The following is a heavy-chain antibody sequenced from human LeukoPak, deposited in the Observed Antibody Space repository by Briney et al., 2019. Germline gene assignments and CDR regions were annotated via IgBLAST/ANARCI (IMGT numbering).Heavy chain of an antibody. CDR3: GRAGSFSPIEY. D-gene: IGHD2/OR15-2a*01. J-gene: IGHJ4*02. V-gene: IGHV3-7*03. CDR2: IKTDGSEK. Sequence: GGSLRLSCEGSGFTFSNYWMGWVRQAPGKGLQWVANIKTDGSEKYYVDSVKGRFTISRDNAENSLYLQMNSLRAEDTALYYCGRAGSFSPIEYWGQGTLVTVSS. CDR1: GFTFSNYW.